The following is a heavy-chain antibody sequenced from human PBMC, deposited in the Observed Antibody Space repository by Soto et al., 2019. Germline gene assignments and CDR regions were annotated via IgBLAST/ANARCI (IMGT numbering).Heavy chain of an antibody. CDR3: ARGGGVGVAGSAAFDM. V-gene: IGHV1-2*02. D-gene: IGHD3-3*01. Sequence: QLHLVQSGAVVKKPGASVTVSCSASGYPVTAYYMHWVRQAPGRGLEWMGGINPATGAAKYTQTCQGRVTRTRDTATSTGFMELSGLTSEDTAVFYWARGGGVGVAGSAAFDMWGQGTLVTVSS. CDR1: GYPVTAYY. J-gene: IGHJ3*02. CDR2: INPATGAA.